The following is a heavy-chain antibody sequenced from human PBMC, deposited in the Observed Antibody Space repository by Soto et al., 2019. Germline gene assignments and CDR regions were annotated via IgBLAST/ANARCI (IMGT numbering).Heavy chain of an antibody. J-gene: IGHJ4*02. CDR3: ARADLLLRFLEGLPDPPFDY. Sequence: ASVKVSCKASGYTFTSYGISWVRQAPGQGLEWMGWISAYNGNTNYAQKLQGRVTMTTDTSTSTAYMEMRSLRSDDTAVYYCARADLLLRFLEGLPDPPFDYWGQGPLVTVS. CDR1: GYTFTSYG. CDR2: ISAYNGNT. V-gene: IGHV1-18*01. D-gene: IGHD3-3*01.